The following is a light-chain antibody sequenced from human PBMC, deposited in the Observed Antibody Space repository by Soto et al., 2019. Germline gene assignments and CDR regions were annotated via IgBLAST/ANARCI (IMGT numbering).Light chain of an antibody. CDR3: QQYNNWPLT. CDR2: DAS. Sequence: EIVLTQTPATLSLSPGERATLSCRASQSVSNNYLAWYQQKPGQAPRLLIYDASTRATGIPARFSGSGSGTEFTLTVNSLQSEDFAVYYCQQYNNWPLTFGGGTKVDIK. CDR1: QSVSNN. J-gene: IGKJ4*01. V-gene: IGKV3-15*01.